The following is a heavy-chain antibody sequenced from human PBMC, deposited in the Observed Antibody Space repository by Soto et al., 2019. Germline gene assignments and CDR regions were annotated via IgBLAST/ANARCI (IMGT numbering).Heavy chain of an antibody. CDR1: GFTFRSYA. Sequence: SGGSLRLSCTASGFTFRSYAMSWVRQAPGKGLEWVSTISGSGISTYYADSVKGRFTISRDNPKNTLFLQMHSLRDEDTAIYYCTKSYYYDTSGYYYGGPSDYFGYWSQGTLVIVSS. CDR3: TKSYYYDTSGYYYGGPSDYFGY. J-gene: IGHJ4*02. CDR2: ISGSGIST. V-gene: IGHV3-23*01. D-gene: IGHD3-22*01.